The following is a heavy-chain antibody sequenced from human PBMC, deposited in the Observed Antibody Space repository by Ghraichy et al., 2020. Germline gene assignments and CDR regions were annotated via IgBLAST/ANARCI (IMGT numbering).Heavy chain of an antibody. V-gene: IGHV3-74*01. CDR2: VNSDGTTT. CDR1: GFTFSTYW. Sequence: LSLTCAASGFTFSTYWMHWVRQAPGKGLVWVSRVNSDGTTTSYADSVKGRITISRDNTKNTLYLQMNSLRAEDTAVYYCATGYSNSWYSFDYWGQGTLVTVSS. J-gene: IGHJ4*02. CDR3: ATGYSNSWYSFDY. D-gene: IGHD6-13*01.